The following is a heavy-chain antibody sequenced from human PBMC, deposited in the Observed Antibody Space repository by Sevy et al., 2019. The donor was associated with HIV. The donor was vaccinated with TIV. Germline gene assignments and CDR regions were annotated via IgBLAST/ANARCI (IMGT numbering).Heavy chain of an antibody. CDR2: IYYSGST. CDR1: GGSIATSSYY. D-gene: IGHD6-19*01. Sequence: SETLSLTCTVSGGSIATSSYYWGWIRQPPGKGLEWIGSIYYSGSTYYNPSLKSRVTMSEDTSKNQFSLKLNSVTAADTAVYCCARHVGLDWFDPWGQGTLVTVSS. V-gene: IGHV4-39*01. J-gene: IGHJ5*02. CDR3: ARHVGLDWFDP.